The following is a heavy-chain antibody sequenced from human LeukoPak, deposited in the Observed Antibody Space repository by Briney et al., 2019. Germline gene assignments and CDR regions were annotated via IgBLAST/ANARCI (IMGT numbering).Heavy chain of an antibody. D-gene: IGHD6-19*01. J-gene: IGHJ6*02. V-gene: IGHV4-59*12. CDR3: ARGAYSSGWYGFRGYYGMDV. Sequence: SETLSLTCTVSGASITVYYWSWIRQPPGKRLEWIAYMYYSGSPNYNPSLKSRVTMSVDTSENQFSLKLSSVTAADTAVYYCARGAYSSGWYGFRGYYGMDVWGQGTTVTVSS. CDR1: GASITVYY. CDR2: MYYSGSP.